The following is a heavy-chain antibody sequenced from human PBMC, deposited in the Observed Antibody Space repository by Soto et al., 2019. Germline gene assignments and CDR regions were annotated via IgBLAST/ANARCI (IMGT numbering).Heavy chain of an antibody. V-gene: IGHV1-69*01. Sequence: QVQLVQSGAEVKKPGSSVKVSCKASGGTFSSYAISWVRQAPGQGLEWMGGIIPIFGTANYAQKFQGRVTITADESTSTAYMELSSLRSEDTAVYYCARVPPYCSDGSCYPEGYFDYWGQGTLVTVSS. CDR1: GGTFSSYA. CDR2: IIPIFGTA. J-gene: IGHJ4*02. CDR3: ARVPPYCSDGSCYPEGYFDY. D-gene: IGHD2-15*01.